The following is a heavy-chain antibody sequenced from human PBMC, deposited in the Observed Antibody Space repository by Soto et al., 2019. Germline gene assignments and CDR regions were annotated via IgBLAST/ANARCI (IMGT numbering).Heavy chain of an antibody. D-gene: IGHD2-21*02. CDR3: AKGGRGDENWFDP. V-gene: IGHV3-9*01. Sequence: EVQLVESGGGLVQPGRSLRLSCAASGFTFDDYAMHWVRQAPGKGLEWVSGISGNSGSIGYADSVKGRFTISRDNAKNSLYLQMNSLRAEDTALYYCAKGGRGDENWFDPWGQGTLVTVSS. J-gene: IGHJ5*02. CDR2: ISGNSGSI. CDR1: GFTFDDYA.